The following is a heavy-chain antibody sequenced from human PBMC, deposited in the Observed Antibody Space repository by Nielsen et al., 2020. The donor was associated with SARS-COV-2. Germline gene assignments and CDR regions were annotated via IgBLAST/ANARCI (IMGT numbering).Heavy chain of an antibody. D-gene: IGHD3-16*01. Sequence: ASVKVSCKASGYTFTTYGIGWVRQASGQGLEWMGWISRNNGKTQYAQKFQGRVTMTTDTSTTTAYMELRSLRSDDTAAYYCARAVGDDYVWGSYHPPRVDRWGQGTLVTVSS. CDR2: ISRNNGKT. CDR3: ARAVGDDYVWGSYHPPRVDR. J-gene: IGHJ5*02. CDR1: GYTFTTYG. V-gene: IGHV1-18*04.